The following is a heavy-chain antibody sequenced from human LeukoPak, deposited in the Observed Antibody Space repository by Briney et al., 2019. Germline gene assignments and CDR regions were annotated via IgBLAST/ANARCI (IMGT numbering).Heavy chain of an antibody. Sequence: GGSLRLPCVASGFTFSIYTMNWVRQAPGKGLEWLSSISSSSSNIYNADSVRGRFTISRDNAKNSLYLQMNSLGAEDTAVYYCARVAGYCDSTSNCYSDYWGQGTLVTVSS. J-gene: IGHJ4*02. CDR3: ARVAGYCDSTSNCYSDY. CDR2: ISSSSSNI. D-gene: IGHD2-2*01. V-gene: IGHV3-21*01. CDR1: GFTFSIYT.